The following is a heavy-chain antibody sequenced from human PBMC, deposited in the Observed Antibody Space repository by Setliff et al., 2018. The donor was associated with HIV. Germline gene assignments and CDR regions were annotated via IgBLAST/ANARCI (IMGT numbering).Heavy chain of an antibody. Sequence: PGESLKISCKGSGYSFTTYWIGWVRQMPGKCLEWMGIIYPGDSDTRYSPSFQGQVTISADKSISTGYLQWSSLKASDTAMYYCAILSKYYDFWTPNYWCQGTLVTVSS. CDR2: IYPGDSDT. V-gene: IGHV5-51*01. D-gene: IGHD3-3*01. CDR1: GYSFTTYW. CDR3: AILSKYYDFWTPNY. J-gene: IGHJ4*02.